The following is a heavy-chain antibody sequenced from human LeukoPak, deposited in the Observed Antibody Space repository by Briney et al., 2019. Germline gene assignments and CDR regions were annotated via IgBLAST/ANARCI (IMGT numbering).Heavy chain of an antibody. CDR2: MKQDGSEK. J-gene: IGHJ3*02. Sequence: PGGSLRLSCAASGFTFSSYWMSWVRQAPGKGLEWVANMKQDGSEKYYVDSVKGRFTISRDNAKNSLYLQMNSLRAEDTAVYYCARDGLRFLELLPDDAFDIWGQGTMVTVSS. CDR3: ARDGLRFLELLPDDAFDI. V-gene: IGHV3-7*01. CDR1: GFTFSSYW. D-gene: IGHD3-3*01.